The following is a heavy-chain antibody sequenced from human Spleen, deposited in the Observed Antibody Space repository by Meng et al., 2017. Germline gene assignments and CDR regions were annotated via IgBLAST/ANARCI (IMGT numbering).Heavy chain of an antibody. CDR2: IKQDGSEK. CDR1: GFTLSTYW. Sequence: GESLKISCEVSGFTLSTYWMSWVRQAPGKGLEWVANIKQDGSEKNYVPSVKGRFTISRDDAKNSLYLQMNSLRAEDTAVYYCARDHRGYSYGLWGQGTLVTVSS. V-gene: IGHV3-7*01. J-gene: IGHJ4*02. CDR3: ARDHRGYSYGL. D-gene: IGHD5-18*01.